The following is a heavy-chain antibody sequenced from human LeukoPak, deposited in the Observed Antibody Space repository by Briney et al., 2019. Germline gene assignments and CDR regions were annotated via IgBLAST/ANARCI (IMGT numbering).Heavy chain of an antibody. Sequence: PSETLSLTCTVSGGSISSYFWSWIRQPPGKGLEWIGYIYYSGSTNYNPSLKGRVTISADTSKNQFSLKLSSVTAADTAVYYCARTRDYYDGSGYSLFDYWGQGTLVTVSS. D-gene: IGHD3-22*01. CDR2: IYYSGST. V-gene: IGHV4-59*01. J-gene: IGHJ4*02. CDR1: GGSISSYF. CDR3: ARTRDYYDGSGYSLFDY.